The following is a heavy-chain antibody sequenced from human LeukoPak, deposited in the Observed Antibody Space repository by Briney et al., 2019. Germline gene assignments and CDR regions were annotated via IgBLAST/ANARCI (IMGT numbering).Heavy chain of an antibody. CDR1: GFSVSSNY. J-gene: IGHJ4*02. CDR2: LYSGGNT. CDR3: ARYDGGSGPFDY. V-gene: IGHV3-53*01. Sequence: PGGFLRLSCAASGFSVSSNYMSWVRQAPGKGLEWVSVLYSGGNTYYADSVKGRFTISRDNSKNTLYLQMNSLRAEDRAVYYCARYDGGSGPFDYWGQGTLVTVSS. D-gene: IGHD3-10*01.